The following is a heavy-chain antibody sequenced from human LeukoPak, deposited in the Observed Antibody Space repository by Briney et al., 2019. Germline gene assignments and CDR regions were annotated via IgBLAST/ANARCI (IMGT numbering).Heavy chain of an antibody. J-gene: IGHJ3*02. CDR3: ARDPFCGGDCYQGGFGAFDI. CDR1: GFTFSTYR. D-gene: IGHD2-21*02. V-gene: IGHV3-21*01. CDR2: ISSSSSYI. Sequence: PGGSLRLSCAASGFTFSTYRLTWVRQAPGKGLEWVSSISSSSSYIYYADSVKGRFTVSRDNAKNSLYLQMNSLRAEDTAVYYCARDPFCGGDCYQGGFGAFDIWGLGTMVIVPP.